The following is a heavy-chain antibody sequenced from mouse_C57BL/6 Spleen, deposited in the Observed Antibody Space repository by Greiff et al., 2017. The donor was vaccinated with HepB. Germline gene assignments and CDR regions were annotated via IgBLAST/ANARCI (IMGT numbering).Heavy chain of an antibody. D-gene: IGHD1-1*01. CDR3: AKEGRSYAMDY. CDR1: GFTFSDYY. J-gene: IGHJ4*01. Sequence: EVKLMESEGGLVQPGSSMKLSCTASGFTFSDYYMAWVRQVPEKGLEWVANINYDGSSTYYLDSLKSRFIISRDNAKNILYLQMSSLKSEDTATYYCAKEGRSYAMDYWGQETSVTVSS. V-gene: IGHV5-16*01. CDR2: INYDGSST.